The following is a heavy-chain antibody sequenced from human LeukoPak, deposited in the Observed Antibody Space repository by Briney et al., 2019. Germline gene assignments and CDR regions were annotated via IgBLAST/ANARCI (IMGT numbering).Heavy chain of an antibody. J-gene: IGHJ6*03. CDR2: MHTSGST. Sequence: SQTLSLTCTVSGGSISTGSYYWSWIRQPAGKGLEWIGRMHTSGSTNYNPSLNSRVTISVDTSKNQFSLKLSSVTAADTAVYYCARRSSTSPYNYYMDVWGKGTTVTVSS. V-gene: IGHV4-61*02. CDR1: GGSISTGSYY. D-gene: IGHD2-2*01. CDR3: ARRSSTSPYNYYMDV.